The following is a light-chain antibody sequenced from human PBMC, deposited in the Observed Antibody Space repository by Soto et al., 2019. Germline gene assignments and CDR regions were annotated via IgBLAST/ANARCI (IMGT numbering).Light chain of an antibody. J-gene: IGKJ4*01. V-gene: IGKV3-20*01. Sequence: EIVVTQSACTLSLSPGERATLSCRASQSVSSSYLAWYQQKPGQAPRLLIYGASSRATGIPDRFSGSGSGTDFTLTISRLEPEDFAVYYCQQYGSSPLTFGGGTKADIK. CDR2: GAS. CDR3: QQYGSSPLT. CDR1: QSVSSSY.